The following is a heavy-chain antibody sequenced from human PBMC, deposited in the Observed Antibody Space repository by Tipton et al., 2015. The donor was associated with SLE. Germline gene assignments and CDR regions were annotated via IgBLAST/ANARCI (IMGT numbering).Heavy chain of an antibody. CDR2: IEHNERTT. CDR1: GFTFGGYG. V-gene: IGHV3-33*01. J-gene: IGHJ3*02. Sequence: SLRLSCEASGFTFGGYGMDWVRQAPGKGLEWVAFIEHNERTTYYADSVKGRFTISRDNSKNSLFLQMNSLRVEDTAVYYCARAGRDGYSSPFDIWGQGTMVTVSS. CDR3: ARAGRDGYSSPFDI. D-gene: IGHD5-24*01.